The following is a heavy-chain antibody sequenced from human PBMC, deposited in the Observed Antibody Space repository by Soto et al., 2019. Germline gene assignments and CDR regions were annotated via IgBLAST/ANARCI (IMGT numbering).Heavy chain of an antibody. CDR1: GGSISSYY. CDR2: IYYSGST. D-gene: IGHD2-15*01. CDR3: ARGRWELHF. J-gene: IGHJ4*02. V-gene: IGHV4-59*01. Sequence: PSETLSLTCTVSGGSISSYYLSWIRQPPGKGLEWIGYIYYSGSTNYNPSLKSRVTISENTSKNQFSLKLSSVTAADTAVYYCARGRWELHFWGQGTLVTVSS.